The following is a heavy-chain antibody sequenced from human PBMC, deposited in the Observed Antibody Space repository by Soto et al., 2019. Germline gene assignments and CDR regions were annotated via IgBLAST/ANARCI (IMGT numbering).Heavy chain of an antibody. CDR1: GGAITSNSYY. CDR2: NYYSGSF. J-gene: IGHJ5*02. V-gene: IGHV4-39*01. Sequence: PSETLSLTCTVSGGAITSNSYYWGWIRQPPGKGLAWIGSNYYSGSFYYHPSLKIRVTISVDTSKNQFSLKLSSVTAADTAVYYCARQCIAARPCVWYYNWFDPWGQGTLVTVSS. D-gene: IGHD6-6*01. CDR3: ARQCIAARPCVWYYNWFDP.